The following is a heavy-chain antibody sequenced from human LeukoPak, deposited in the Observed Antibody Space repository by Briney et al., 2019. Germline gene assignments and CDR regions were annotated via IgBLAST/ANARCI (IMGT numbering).Heavy chain of an antibody. J-gene: IGHJ4*02. CDR1: GFTFSSYE. V-gene: IGHV3-48*03. D-gene: IGHD1-26*01. CDR2: ISSSGSTI. Sequence: GGSLRLSCAASGFTFSSYEMNWVRQAPGKGLEWVSYISSSGSTIYYADSVKGRFTISRDNSKNTLYLQMNSLRAEDTAVYYCAKDLSGSYAFDYWGQGTLVTVSS. CDR3: AKDLSGSYAFDY.